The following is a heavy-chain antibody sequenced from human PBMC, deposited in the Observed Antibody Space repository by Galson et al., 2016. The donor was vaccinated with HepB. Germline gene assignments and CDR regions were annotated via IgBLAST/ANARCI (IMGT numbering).Heavy chain of an antibody. CDR3: ARAPASYYFYGMDV. V-gene: IGHV3-43*01. D-gene: IGHD2-2*01. J-gene: IGHJ6*02. CDR2: LSWDGVNT. CDR1: GFKFDDYS. Sequence: SLRLSCAASGFKFDDYSMHWVRQAPGKGLEWVSLLSWDGVNTNYADSVKGRFTVTRDNSKNSLYLQMNSLKTEDTALYYCARAPASYYFYGMDVWGQGTTVTASS.